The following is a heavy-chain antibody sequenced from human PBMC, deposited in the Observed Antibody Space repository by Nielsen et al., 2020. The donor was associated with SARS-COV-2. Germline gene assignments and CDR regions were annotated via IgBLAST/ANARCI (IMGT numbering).Heavy chain of an antibody. V-gene: IGHV3-53*05. Sequence: GESLKISCAASGFIVSSKYMNWVRQAPGKGLEWVSVFYSGGTTLYADSVKGRFTVSRDNSRDTLHLQMNSLKLEDTAMYYCARETLDHTSSFVDHWGQGTLVTVSS. CDR2: FYSGGTT. CDR1: GFIVSSKY. CDR3: ARETLDHTSSFVDH. J-gene: IGHJ5*02. D-gene: IGHD1-26*01.